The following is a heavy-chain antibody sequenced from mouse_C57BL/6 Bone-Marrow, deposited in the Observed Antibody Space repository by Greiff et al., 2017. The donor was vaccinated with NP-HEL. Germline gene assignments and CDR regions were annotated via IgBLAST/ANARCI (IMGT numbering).Heavy chain of an antibody. V-gene: IGHV1-50*01. CDR1: GYTFTSYW. J-gene: IGHJ1*03. D-gene: IGHD1-1*01. Sequence: QVQLKESGAELVKPGASVKLSCKASGYTFTSYWMQWVKQRPGQGLEWIGEIDPSDSYTNYNQKFKGKATLTVDTSSSTAYMQLSSLTSEDSAVYYCARGDITTVVALHWYFDVWGTGTTVTVSS. CDR2: IDPSDSYT. CDR3: ARGDITTVVALHWYFDV.